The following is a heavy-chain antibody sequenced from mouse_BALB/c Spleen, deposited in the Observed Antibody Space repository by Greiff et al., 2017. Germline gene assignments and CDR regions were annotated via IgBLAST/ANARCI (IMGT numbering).Heavy chain of an antibody. CDR1: GFTFSSFG. CDR3: ARYSATGYAMDY. V-gene: IGHV5-17*02. CDR2: ISSGSSTI. D-gene: IGHD1-2*01. J-gene: IGHJ4*01. Sequence: EVMLVESGGGLVQPGGSRKLSCAASGFTFSSFGMHWVRQAPEKGLEWVAYISSGSSTIYYADTVKGRFTISRDNPKNTLFLQMTSLRSEDTAMYYCARYSATGYAMDYWGQGTSVTVSS.